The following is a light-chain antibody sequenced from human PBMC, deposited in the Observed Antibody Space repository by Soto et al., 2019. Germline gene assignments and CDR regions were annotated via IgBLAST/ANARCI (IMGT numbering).Light chain of an antibody. V-gene: IGLV1-44*01. CDR1: SSNMGTNT. J-gene: IGLJ1*01. Sequence: QSVLTQPPSASGAPGQGVTISCFGGSSNMGTNTVGWYQQLPGAAPKVLIYVNDKRPSGVPDRFSGSNSGTSASLTISGLQSEDEADYYCVAWDDNLDAHVFGPGTTVPVL. CDR2: VND. CDR3: VAWDDNLDAHV.